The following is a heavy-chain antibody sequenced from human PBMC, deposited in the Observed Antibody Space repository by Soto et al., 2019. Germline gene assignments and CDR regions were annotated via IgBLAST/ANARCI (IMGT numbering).Heavy chain of an antibody. J-gene: IGHJ5*02. CDR1: GGSLGDNY. D-gene: IGHD7-27*01. CDR2: INPSGST. Sequence: SETLSLTCAVYGGSLGDNYWSWVRQPPGKGLAWIGNINPSGSTNYNPSRNGRVTLSMVTSKNQFSLELNSVTAADTTVYFCARGRTYRRTGHYRHDVFDPWGQGTLVTVSS. CDR3: ARGRTYRRTGHYRHDVFDP. V-gene: IGHV4-34*01.